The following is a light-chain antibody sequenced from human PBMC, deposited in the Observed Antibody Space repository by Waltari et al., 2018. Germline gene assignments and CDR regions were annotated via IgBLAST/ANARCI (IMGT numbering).Light chain of an antibody. CDR2: DVS. V-gene: IGLV2-14*03. CDR3: SSESSDKVVL. J-gene: IGLJ3*02. CDR1: SNDVGCATS. Sequence: QSALTQPASVSGSPGQSVTISCTGTSNDVGCATSVPWYQDHPGQGPKVIIYDVSDRPSGVSARFSGSKSGNTASLTISGLQAEDEADYYCSSESSDKVVLFGGGTKVTVL.